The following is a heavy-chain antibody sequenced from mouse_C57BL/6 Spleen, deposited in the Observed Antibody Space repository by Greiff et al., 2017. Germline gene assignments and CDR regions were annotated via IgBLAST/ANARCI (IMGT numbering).Heavy chain of an antibody. J-gene: IGHJ2*01. D-gene: IGHD2-1*01. V-gene: IGHV1-82*01. Sequence: QVQLQQSGPELVKPGASVKISCKASGYAFSRSWMNWVKQRPGKGLEWIGRIYPGDEDTNSNGKFKGKATLTADKSSSTAYMQLSSLTSDDSAVYFCARSGGNYNLYFDYWGQGTTLTVSS. CDR1: GYAFSRSW. CDR2: IYPGDEDT. CDR3: ARSGGNYNLYFDY.